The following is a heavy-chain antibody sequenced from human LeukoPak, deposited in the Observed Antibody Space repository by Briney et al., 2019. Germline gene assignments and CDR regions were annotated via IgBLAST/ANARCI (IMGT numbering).Heavy chain of an antibody. CDR2: ISWNSGSI. V-gene: IGHV3-9*01. CDR1: GFTFDDYA. D-gene: IGHD4-17*01. CDR3: ARDIGYGDYGGDY. J-gene: IGHJ4*02. Sequence: GRSLRLSCAASGFTFDDYAMHWVRQAPGKGLEWVSGISWNSGSIGYADSVKGRFTISRDNSKNTLYLQMNSLRAEDTAVYYCARDIGYGDYGGDYWGQGTLVTVSS.